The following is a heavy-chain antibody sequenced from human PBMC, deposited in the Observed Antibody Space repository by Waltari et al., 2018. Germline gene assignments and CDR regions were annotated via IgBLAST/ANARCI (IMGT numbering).Heavy chain of an antibody. CDR2: INHSGST. CDR1: GGSFSGYY. D-gene: IGHD6-13*01. CDR3: ARDSSRALWY. Sequence: QVQLQQWGAGLLKPSETLSLTCAVYGGSFSGYYWSWIRQPPGKGLEWIGEINHSGSTNYNPSLKSRVTISVDTSKNQFSLKLSSVTAADMAVYYCARDSSRALWYWGQGTLVTVSS. J-gene: IGHJ4*02. V-gene: IGHV4-34*01.